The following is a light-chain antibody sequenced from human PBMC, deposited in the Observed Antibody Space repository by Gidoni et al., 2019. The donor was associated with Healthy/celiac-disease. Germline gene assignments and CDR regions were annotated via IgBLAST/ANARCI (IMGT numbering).Light chain of an antibody. CDR3: QQYDNLPWT. CDR1: QDISNY. V-gene: IGKV1-33*01. CDR2: AAS. Sequence: DIQIPQSPSSLSASVGDRVTITCQASQDISNYLNWYQQKPGKAPKLLIYAASNLETGVTARFSGSGSGTDFTCTISSLQPEDIATYDCQQYDNLPWTFGQGTKVEIK. J-gene: IGKJ1*01.